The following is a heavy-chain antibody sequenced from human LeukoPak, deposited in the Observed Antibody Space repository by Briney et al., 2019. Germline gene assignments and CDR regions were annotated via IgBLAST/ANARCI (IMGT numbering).Heavy chain of an antibody. Sequence: PSETLSLTCAVYGGSFSGYYWSWIRQPPGKGLEWIGEINHSGSTNYNPSLKSRVTISVDTSKNQFSLKLSSVTAADTAVYYCARVVVPAAIPVFDYWGQGTLVTVSS. CDR3: ARVVVPAAIPVFDY. J-gene: IGHJ4*02. CDR2: INHSGST. CDR1: GGSFSGYY. D-gene: IGHD2-2*02. V-gene: IGHV4-34*01.